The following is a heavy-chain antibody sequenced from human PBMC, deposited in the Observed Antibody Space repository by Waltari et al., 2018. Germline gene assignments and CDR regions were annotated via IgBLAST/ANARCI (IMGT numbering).Heavy chain of an antibody. CDR2: IYYSGRT. D-gene: IGHD6-13*01. Sequence: QLQLQESGPGLVKPSETLSLTCTVSGGSISSSSYYWGWIRQPPGKGLEWIGRIYYSGRTYSNPSLKSRVTISVDTSKNQFSLKLSSVTAADTAVYYCARDRRSRFDYWGQGTLVTVSS. CDR3: ARDRRSRFDY. J-gene: IGHJ4*02. V-gene: IGHV4-39*07. CDR1: GGSISSSSYY.